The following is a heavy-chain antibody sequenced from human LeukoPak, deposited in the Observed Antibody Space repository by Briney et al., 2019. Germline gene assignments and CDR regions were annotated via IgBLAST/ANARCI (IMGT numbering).Heavy chain of an antibody. CDR3: ARDFFYSSSFQAYYFDY. J-gene: IGHJ4*02. Sequence: SETLSLTCTVSGGSISSSSYYWGWIRQPPGKGLEWIGSIYYSGSTYYNPSLKSRVTISVDTSKNQFSLKLSSVTAADTAVYYCARDFFYSSSFQAYYFDYWGQGTLATVSS. CDR2: IYYSGST. D-gene: IGHD6-6*01. CDR1: GGSISSSSYY. V-gene: IGHV4-39*07.